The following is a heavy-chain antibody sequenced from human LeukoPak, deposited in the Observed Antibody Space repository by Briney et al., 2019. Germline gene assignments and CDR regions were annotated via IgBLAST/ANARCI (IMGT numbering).Heavy chain of an antibody. D-gene: IGHD4-17*01. V-gene: IGHV3-74*01. Sequence: GRSLRLSCAASGFTFSSYWMHWVRQPPGKGLVWVSRINGDGSTTTYADSVKGRFTISRDNAKNTLYLQMNSLRAEDTAVYYCARGPVPQPKYYFDYWGQGTLVTVSS. CDR1: GFTFSSYW. CDR3: ARGPVPQPKYYFDY. J-gene: IGHJ4*02. CDR2: INGDGSTT.